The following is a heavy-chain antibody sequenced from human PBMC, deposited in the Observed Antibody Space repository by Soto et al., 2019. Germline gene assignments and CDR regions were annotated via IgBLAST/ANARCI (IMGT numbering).Heavy chain of an antibody. CDR2: IYPGDSDT. CDR1: GYNFTSYW. J-gene: IGHJ6*02. CDR3: ARRESGSAFNYYGMDV. V-gene: IGHV5-51*01. D-gene: IGHD2-15*01. Sequence: RGESLKISCQGSGYNFTSYWIGWVRQVPGKGLEWRGIIYPGDSDTRYSPSFQGQVTFAADKSISTAYLQWSSLKASDTAMYYCARRESGSAFNYYGMDVWGQGTTVTVSS.